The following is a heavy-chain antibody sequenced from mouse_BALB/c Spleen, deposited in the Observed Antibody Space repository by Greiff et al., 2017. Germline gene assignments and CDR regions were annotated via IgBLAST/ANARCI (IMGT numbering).Heavy chain of an antibody. J-gene: IGHJ4*01. CDR1: GYTFTSYW. V-gene: IGHV1S127*01. CDR3: PDYAMDY. Sequence: VQLQQPGAELVKPGASVKMSCKASGYTFTSYWMHWVKQRPGQGLEWIGVIDPSDSYTSYNQKFKGKATLTVDTSYRTAYMQLSSLTSEDFSVYYFPDYAMDYWGQGTSVPFS. CDR2: IDPSDSYT.